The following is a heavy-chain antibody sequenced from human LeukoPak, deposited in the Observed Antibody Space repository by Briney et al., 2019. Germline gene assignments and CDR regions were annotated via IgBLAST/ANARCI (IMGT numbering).Heavy chain of an antibody. CDR3: ARDSPPAYCTSGSCYFDS. D-gene: IGHD2-8*01. J-gene: IGHJ4*02. V-gene: IGHV4-4*07. CDR1: GGSINGYY. Sequence: SETLSLTCTVSGGSINGYYWSWIRQPAGKGLEWIGRIYASGSTDYNPSLKSRVTISRDTSKNEFSLILSSVTAADTAVYFCARDSPPAYCTSGSCYFDSWGQGTLVTVSS. CDR2: IYASGST.